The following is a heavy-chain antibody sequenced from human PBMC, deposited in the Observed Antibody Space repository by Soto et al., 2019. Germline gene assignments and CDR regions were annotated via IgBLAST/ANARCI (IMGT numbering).Heavy chain of an antibody. CDR3: ARVLCGGECDSGAIFDG. Sequence: LSLTSTDSGDSISSYYWSWIRQPAGKGLDWIGRIYTRGSTNYNPSLKSRVTMSVDTSKNQFSLKMSSVTAADTAGYYCARVLCGGECDSGAIFDGWGQGTLVTVSS. J-gene: IGHJ4*02. CDR1: GDSISSYY. D-gene: IGHD2-21*01. V-gene: IGHV4-4*07. CDR2: IYTRGST.